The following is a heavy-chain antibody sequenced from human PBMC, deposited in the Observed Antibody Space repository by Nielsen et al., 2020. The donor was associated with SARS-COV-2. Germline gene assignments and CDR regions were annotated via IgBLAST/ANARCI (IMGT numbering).Heavy chain of an antibody. D-gene: IGHD6-13*01. J-gene: IGHJ4*02. CDR3: ARGSGYGSSWYGGGFDY. V-gene: IGHV3-30*04. CDR1: GFTFSTYA. Sequence: GESLKISCAASGFTFSTYALHWVRQAPDKGLEWVAVISYDGRNKYYADSVKGRFTISRDNSKNTQYLQMDSLRVEDTAVYYCARGSGYGSSWYGGGFDYWGQGTLVTVSS. CDR2: ISYDGRNK.